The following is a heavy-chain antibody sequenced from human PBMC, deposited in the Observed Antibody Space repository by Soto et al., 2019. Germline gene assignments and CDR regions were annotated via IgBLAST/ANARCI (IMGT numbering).Heavy chain of an antibody. V-gene: IGHV1-46*01. CDR2: INPSGGST. CDR3: ARSYYDSSGYNTGGRGAFDI. Sequence: ASVKVSCKASGYTFTSYYMHWVRQAPGQGLEWMGIINPSGGSTSYAQKFQGRVTMTRDTSTSTVYMELSSLRSEDTAVYYCARSYYDSSGYNTGGRGAFDIWGQGTMVTV. CDR1: GYTFTSYY. J-gene: IGHJ3*02. D-gene: IGHD3-22*01.